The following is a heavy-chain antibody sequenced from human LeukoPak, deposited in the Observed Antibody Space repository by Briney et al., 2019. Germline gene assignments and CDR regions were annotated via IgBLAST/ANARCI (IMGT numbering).Heavy chain of an antibody. CDR2: ISYDGSNK. Sequence: PGGSLRLSCAASGFTFSSYGMHWVRQAPGKGLEWVAVISYDGSNKYYADSGKGRFTISRDNSKNTLYLQMNSLRAEDTAVYYYARGLLDNYFDYWGQGTLVTVSS. CDR3: ARGLLDNYFDY. CDR1: GFTFSSYG. J-gene: IGHJ4*02. D-gene: IGHD2-21*02. V-gene: IGHV3-30*03.